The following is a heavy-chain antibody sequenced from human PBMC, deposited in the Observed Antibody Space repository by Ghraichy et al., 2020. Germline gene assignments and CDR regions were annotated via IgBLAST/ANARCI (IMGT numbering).Heavy chain of an antibody. CDR2: INPNSGDK. CDR3: VRWERGVSRFYFDY. V-gene: IGHV1-2*02. Sequence: ASVKVSCKASGYTFTGYFMHWVRQAPGQGLEWMGWINPNSGDKKYAQKFQGRVTMTRDTSISTAYMELGRLRSDDTAVYYCVRWERGVSRFYFDYWGQGTLVTVSS. CDR1: GYTFTGYF. J-gene: IGHJ4*02. D-gene: IGHD1-26*01.